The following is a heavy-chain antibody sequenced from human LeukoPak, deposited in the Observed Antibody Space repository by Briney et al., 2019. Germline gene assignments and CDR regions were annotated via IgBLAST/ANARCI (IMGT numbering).Heavy chain of an antibody. V-gene: IGHV3-23*01. CDR3: AKGGGDDGGYDHDFDP. J-gene: IGHJ5*02. CDR2: ISGSGGST. CDR1: GFTFSSYA. Sequence: GGSLRLSCAASGFTFSSYAMSWVRQAPGKGLEWVSAISGSGGSTYYADSVKGRFTISRDNSKNTLYLQMNSLRAGDTAVYYCAKGGGDDGGYDHDFDPWGQGTLVTVSS. D-gene: IGHD5-12*01.